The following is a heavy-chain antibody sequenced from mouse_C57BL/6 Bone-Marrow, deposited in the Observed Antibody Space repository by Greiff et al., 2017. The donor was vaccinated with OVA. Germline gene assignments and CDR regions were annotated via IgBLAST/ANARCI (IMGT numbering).Heavy chain of an antibody. V-gene: IGHV1-81*01. CDR3: AGGAWYYGSSYFDY. D-gene: IGHD1-1*01. CDR2: IYPRSGNT. Sequence: QVQLQQSGAELARPGASVKLSCTASGYTFTSYGISWVKQRTGQGLEWIGEIYPRSGNTYYNEKFKGKATLTADKSSSTAYMALRSLTSEDSAVYFCAGGAWYYGSSYFDYWDQGTALTVSS. CDR1: GYTFTSYG. J-gene: IGHJ2*01.